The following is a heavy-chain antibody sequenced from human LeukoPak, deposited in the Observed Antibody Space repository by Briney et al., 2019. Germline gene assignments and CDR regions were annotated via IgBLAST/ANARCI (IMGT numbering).Heavy chain of an antibody. CDR1: GFTFSSYW. Sequence: PGGSLRLSCAASGFTFSSYWMHWVRQAPGKGLVWVSRINSDGSSTSYADSVKGRFTISRDNAKNTLYLQTNSLRAEDTAVYYCARDSRRELRAFDYWGQGTLVTVFS. J-gene: IGHJ4*02. D-gene: IGHD1-7*01. CDR3: ARDSRRELRAFDY. V-gene: IGHV3-74*01. CDR2: INSDGSST.